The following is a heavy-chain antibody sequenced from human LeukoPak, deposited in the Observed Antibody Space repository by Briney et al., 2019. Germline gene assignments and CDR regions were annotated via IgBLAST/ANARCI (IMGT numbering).Heavy chain of an antibody. CDR3: ARTYYDILTGYNPYFDY. V-gene: IGHV3-21*01. CDR1: GFTFSTYS. J-gene: IGHJ4*02. Sequence: GGSLRLSCAASGFTFSTYSMNRVRQAPGKGLEWVSSITSSSASMYYADSVKGRFTISRDNAENSLYLQMNSLRAEDTAVYYCARTYYDILTGYNPYFDYWGQGTLVTVSS. D-gene: IGHD3-9*01. CDR2: ITSSSASM.